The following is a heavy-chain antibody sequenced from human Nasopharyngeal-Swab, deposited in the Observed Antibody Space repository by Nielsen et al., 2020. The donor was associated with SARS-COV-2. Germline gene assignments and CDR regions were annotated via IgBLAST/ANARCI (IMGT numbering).Heavy chain of an antibody. D-gene: IGHD3-16*02. CDR1: GFSLSNARMG. CDR2: IFSNDEK. V-gene: IGHV2-26*01. Sequence: SGPTLVKPTETLTLTCTVSGFSLSNARMGVSWIRQPPGKALEWLAHIFSNDEKSYSTSLKSRLTISKDTSKSQVVLTMTNMDPVDTATYYCARIDYDYVWGSYRYTGGYFDYWGQGTLVTVSS. CDR3: ARIDYDYVWGSYRYTGGYFDY. J-gene: IGHJ4*02.